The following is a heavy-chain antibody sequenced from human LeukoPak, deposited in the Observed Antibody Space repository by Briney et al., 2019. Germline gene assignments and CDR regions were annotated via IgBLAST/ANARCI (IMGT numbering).Heavy chain of an antibody. CDR2: MYSYCST. D-gene: IGHD2-2*01. J-gene: IGHJ6*02. Sequence: GGALRLSCAASGFTVSSNYMSWVRQAPGKGLEWVSVMYSYCSTYYADSVKGRFTISRDNSKNTLYLQMNSLRAEDTAVYYCARRPAAKYYYAGMDVWGQGTTVTVSS. CDR1: GFTVSSNY. CDR3: ARRPAAKYYYAGMDV. V-gene: IGHV3-53*01.